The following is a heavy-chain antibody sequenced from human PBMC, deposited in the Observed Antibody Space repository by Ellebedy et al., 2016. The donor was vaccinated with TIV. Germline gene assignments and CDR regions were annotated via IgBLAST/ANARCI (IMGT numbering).Heavy chain of an antibody. CDR2: ISYDGSNK. Sequence: GGSLRLSCAASGFTFSSYGMHWVRQAPGKGLEWVAVISYDGSNKYYADSVKGRFTNSRDNSKNTLYLQMNSLRAEDTAVYYCARDLGQQLSYYGMDVWGQGTTVTVSS. J-gene: IGHJ6*02. CDR3: ARDLGQQLSYYGMDV. V-gene: IGHV3-30*03. D-gene: IGHD6-13*01. CDR1: GFTFSSYG.